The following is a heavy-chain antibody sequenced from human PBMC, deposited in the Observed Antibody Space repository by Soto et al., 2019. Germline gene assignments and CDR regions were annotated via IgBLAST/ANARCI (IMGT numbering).Heavy chain of an antibody. J-gene: IGHJ4*02. CDR2: IISIFGTA. Sequence: QLQLVQSGAEVKKPGSSVKVSCKASGGTFSSYSISWVRQAPGQGLEWMGGIISIFGTANYAQKFPGSVTITANETTRTAYMELSSLRSEDTAVYFCALRKYQAFDYWGQGTLVTVSS. D-gene: IGHD2-2*01. CDR1: GGTFSSYS. CDR3: ALRKYQAFDY. V-gene: IGHV1-69*01.